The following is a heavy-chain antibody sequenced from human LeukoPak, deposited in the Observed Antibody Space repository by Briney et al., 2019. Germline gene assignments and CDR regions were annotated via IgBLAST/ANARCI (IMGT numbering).Heavy chain of an antibody. CDR3: TRGGTGFGF. Sequence: SQTLSLTCVISGDSVSGNSAPWDWIRQSPSRGLEWLGRTYYRSKWFNDYAVSVKGRITINPDTSKNQFSLQLNSVTPEDTAVYFCTRGGTGFGFWGQGTLVTVSS. J-gene: IGHJ4*02. CDR2: TYYRSKWFN. V-gene: IGHV6-1*01. D-gene: IGHD1-14*01. CDR1: GDSVSGNSAP.